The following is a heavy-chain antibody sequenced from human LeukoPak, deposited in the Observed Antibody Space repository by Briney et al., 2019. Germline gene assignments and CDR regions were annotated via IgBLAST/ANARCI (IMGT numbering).Heavy chain of an antibody. Sequence: SETLSLTCTVSGGSISSYYWSWIRQPAGKGLEWIGRIFTSEITNYNTSLKSRVSMSLDTSENQCSLKLSSVTAADTAVYFCAREKYGDYVFDAFDNWGQGTTVTVSS. CDR1: GGSISSYY. D-gene: IGHD4-17*01. CDR2: IFTSEIT. J-gene: IGHJ3*02. CDR3: AREKYGDYVFDAFDN. V-gene: IGHV4-4*07.